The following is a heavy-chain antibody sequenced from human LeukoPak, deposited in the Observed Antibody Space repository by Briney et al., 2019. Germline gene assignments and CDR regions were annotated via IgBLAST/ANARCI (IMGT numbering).Heavy chain of an antibody. J-gene: IGHJ4*02. Sequence: GGSLRLSCAASGFTFSDYYMSWIRQAPGKGLEWVSYISSSGSTIYYADSVKGRVTISRDNAKNSLFLQMNSLRAEDTAVYFCARLYGSGIFEYWGQGTLVTVSS. CDR1: GFTFSDYY. D-gene: IGHD3-10*01. CDR2: ISSSGSTI. V-gene: IGHV3-11*04. CDR3: ARLYGSGIFEY.